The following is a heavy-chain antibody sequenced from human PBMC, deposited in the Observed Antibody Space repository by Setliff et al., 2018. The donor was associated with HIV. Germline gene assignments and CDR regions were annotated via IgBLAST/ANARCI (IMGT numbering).Heavy chain of an antibody. CDR3: ARGRYRSRWYASDHYYIDV. V-gene: IGHV4-39*01. J-gene: IGHJ6*03. D-gene: IGHD6-13*01. CDR2: IYYRGST. Sequence: SETLSLTCTVSGGSISSSSYYWGWIRQPPGKGLQWIGSIYYRGSTYYNPSLKSRVTISVDTSKDQFSLKLRSVTAADTALYYCARGRYRSRWYASDHYYIDVWGKGTAVTVSS. CDR1: GGSISSSSYY.